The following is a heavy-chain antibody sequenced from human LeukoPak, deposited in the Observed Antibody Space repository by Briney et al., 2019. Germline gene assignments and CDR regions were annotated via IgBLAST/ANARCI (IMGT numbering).Heavy chain of an antibody. CDR3: AKEAISDYYDSSGYYATEYFQH. CDR2: ISGSGGST. J-gene: IGHJ1*01. D-gene: IGHD3-22*01. Sequence: GPSLRLTCAASGLTLSSYAMSWVRQAPGKGLEWVSAISGSGGSTYYADSVKGRFTISRDNSKNTLYLQMNSLRAEDTAVYYCAKEAISDYYDSSGYYATEYFQHWGQGTLVTVSS. CDR1: GLTLSSYA. V-gene: IGHV3-23*01.